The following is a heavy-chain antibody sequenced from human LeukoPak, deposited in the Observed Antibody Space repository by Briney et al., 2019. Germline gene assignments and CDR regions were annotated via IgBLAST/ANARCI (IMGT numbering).Heavy chain of an antibody. Sequence: GASVKVSCKASGGTFSSYAISWVRQAPGQGLEWMGRIIPILGIANYAQKFQGRVTITADKSTSTAYMKLSSLRSEDTAVYYCASDSSGWYKYFQHWGQGTLVTVSS. CDR1: GGTFSSYA. CDR2: IIPILGIA. J-gene: IGHJ1*01. D-gene: IGHD6-19*01. CDR3: ASDSSGWYKYFQH. V-gene: IGHV1-69*04.